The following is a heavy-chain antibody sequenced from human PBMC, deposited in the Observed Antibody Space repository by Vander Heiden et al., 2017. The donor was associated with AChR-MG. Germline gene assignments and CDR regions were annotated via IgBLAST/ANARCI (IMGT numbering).Heavy chain of an antibody. CDR3: ARADSGSYYLAFGY. D-gene: IGHD1-26*01. CDR1: GGSISSYY. V-gene: IGHV4-59*01. J-gene: IGHJ4*02. Sequence: QVQLQESGPGLVKPSETLSLTCTVSGGSISSYYWSWIRQPQGKGLEWIGYIYYSGSTNYNPALKSRVTISVDTSKNQFSLKLSSVTAADTAVYYCARADSGSYYLAFGYWGQGTLVTVSS. CDR2: IYYSGST.